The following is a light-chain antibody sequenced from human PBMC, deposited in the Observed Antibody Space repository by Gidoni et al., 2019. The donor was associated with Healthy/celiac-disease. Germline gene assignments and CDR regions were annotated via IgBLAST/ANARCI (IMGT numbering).Light chain of an antibody. CDR3: QQYYSTLYT. Sequence: DIVMTQSPDSLAVSLGERATINCKSSQSVLYRSNNKNYLAWYQQKPGQPPKLLIYWASTRESGVTDRFSGSGSGTDFTLTISSLQAEDVAVYYCQQYYSTLYTFGQGTKLEIK. V-gene: IGKV4-1*01. CDR2: WAS. CDR1: QSVLYRSNNKNY. J-gene: IGKJ2*01.